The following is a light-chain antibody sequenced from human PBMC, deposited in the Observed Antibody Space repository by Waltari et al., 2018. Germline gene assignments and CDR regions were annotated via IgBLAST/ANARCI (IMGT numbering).Light chain of an antibody. V-gene: IGKV3-15*01. CDR2: GAS. J-gene: IGKJ1*01. CDR3: QQYNNWPPWT. CDR1: QSVRNN. Sequence: EIVMTQSPATLSVSPEERATLSCRASQSVRNNLVWYQQKPGQAPRLLIYGASTRVTGIPARFSGSGSGTEFTLTISSLQSEDFAVYYCQQYNNWPPWTFGQGTKVEIK.